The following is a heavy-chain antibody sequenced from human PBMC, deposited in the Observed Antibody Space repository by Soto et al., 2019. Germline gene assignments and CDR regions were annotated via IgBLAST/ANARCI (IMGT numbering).Heavy chain of an antibody. CDR3: ATCLLGYCSGGSCYSDS. CDR2: ISGDNGNT. D-gene: IGHD2-15*01. V-gene: IGHV1-18*01. J-gene: IGHJ4*02. Sequence: QVQLVQSGAEVKKPGASVRVSCQTSAYTFTNYAVSWVRQAPGQGLEWMGWISGDNGNTISAQKFQGRVTMTTDTSTRKAYLELSRLRYDDTAVYDCATCLLGYCSGGSCYSDSWGQGTLVTVSS. CDR1: AYTFTNYA.